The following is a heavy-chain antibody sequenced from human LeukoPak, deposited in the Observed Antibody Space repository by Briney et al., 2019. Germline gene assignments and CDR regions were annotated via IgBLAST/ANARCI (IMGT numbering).Heavy chain of an antibody. J-gene: IGHJ6*02. CDR1: GFTFSDYY. D-gene: IGHD2-2*02. CDR3: AIRSPIPPRSYYGMDV. Sequence: GGSLRLSCAASGFTFSDYYMSWIRQAPGKGLEWVSYISSSGSTIYYADSVKGRFTISRDNAKNSLYLQMNSLRAEDTAVYYCAIRSPIPPRSYYGMDVWGQGTTVTVSS. CDR2: ISSSGSTI. V-gene: IGHV3-11*01.